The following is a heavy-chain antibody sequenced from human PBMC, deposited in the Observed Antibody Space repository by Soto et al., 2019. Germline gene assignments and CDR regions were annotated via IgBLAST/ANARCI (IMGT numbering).Heavy chain of an antibody. CDR3: AKATAPNALFDP. CDR2: ISRKSGRL. J-gene: IGHJ5*02. V-gene: IGHV3-9*01. CDR1: GFTFEDYA. Sequence: EVQLVESGGGFVQPGRSLRLSCAASGFTFEDYAMHWVRQAPGKGLEWVSGISRKSGRLFYADSVKGRFTISSDNAKNSLYLHMNSLRAEDPAFYYCAKATAPNALFDPWGQGTLVTVSS.